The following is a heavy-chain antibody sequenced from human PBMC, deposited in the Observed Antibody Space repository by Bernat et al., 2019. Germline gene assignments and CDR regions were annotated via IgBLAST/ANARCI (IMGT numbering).Heavy chain of an antibody. V-gene: IGHV3-30-3*01. Sequence: QVQLVESGGGVVQPGRSLRLSCAASGFTFSSYAMHWVRQAPGKGLEWVAVISYDGSNKYYADSVKCRFTISRDNSKNTLYLQMNSLRAEDTAVYYCARVGYYYDSSGYYTFDYWGQGTLVTVSS. D-gene: IGHD3-22*01. CDR1: GFTFSSYA. CDR2: ISYDGSNK. J-gene: IGHJ4*02. CDR3: ARVGYYYDSSGYYTFDY.